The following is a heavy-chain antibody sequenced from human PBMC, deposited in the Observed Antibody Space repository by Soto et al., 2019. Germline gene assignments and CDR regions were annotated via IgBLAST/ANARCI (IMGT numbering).Heavy chain of an antibody. D-gene: IGHD2-8*02. CDR3: ARDKITGLFDY. V-gene: IGHV4-34*01. CDR2: INHSGST. J-gene: IGHJ4*02. Sequence: SETLSLPCAVYGGSIGGYYWTWIRQPPGTGPEWIGEINHSGSTNYNPSLKSRVTISVDTSKNQFSLKLTSVTAADTAVYYCARDKITGLFDYWGQGTLVTVSS. CDR1: GGSIGGYY.